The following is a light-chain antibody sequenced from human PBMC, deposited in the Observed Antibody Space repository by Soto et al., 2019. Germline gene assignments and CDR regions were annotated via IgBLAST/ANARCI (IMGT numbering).Light chain of an antibody. CDR2: DAS. V-gene: IGKV3-20*01. CDR1: QSVSSSH. J-gene: IGKJ1*01. CDR3: QQYGSSGT. Sequence: EIVLTQSPGTLSLSPGERATLSCRASQSVSSSHLAWYQHKPGQAPRLLIYDASIRATGIPARFSGSGSGTEFTLTISRLEPEDFAVYYCQQYGSSGTFGQGTKVDIK.